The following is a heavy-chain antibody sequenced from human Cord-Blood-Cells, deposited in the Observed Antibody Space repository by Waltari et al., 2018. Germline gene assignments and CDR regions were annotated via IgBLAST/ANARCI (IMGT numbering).Heavy chain of an antibody. J-gene: IGHJ3*02. CDR1: GFTFSSYG. Sequence: QVQLVESGGGVVQPGGSLRLSCAASGFTFSSYGMHWVRQAPGKGLEWVAFRRYDGSNKYYADSVKGRFTIARDNSKNTLYLQMNSLRAEDTAVYYCAKDRADAFDIWGQGTMVTVSS. CDR2: RRYDGSNK. D-gene: IGHD3-10*01. V-gene: IGHV3-30*02. CDR3: AKDRADAFDI.